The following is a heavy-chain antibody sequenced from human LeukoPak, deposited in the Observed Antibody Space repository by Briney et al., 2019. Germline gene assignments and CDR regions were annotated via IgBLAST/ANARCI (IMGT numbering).Heavy chain of an antibody. CDR2: IYYSGST. Sequence: SETLSLTCTVSGDSFRSYYWSWIRQPPGKGLEWIGYIYYSGSTNYNPSLKSRVTISVDTSKNQFSLRLNSVTAADTAVYYCARGRNLEWFDYWGQGILVTVSS. V-gene: IGHV4-59*01. D-gene: IGHD3-3*01. CDR1: GDSFRSYY. CDR3: ARGRNLEWFDY. J-gene: IGHJ5*01.